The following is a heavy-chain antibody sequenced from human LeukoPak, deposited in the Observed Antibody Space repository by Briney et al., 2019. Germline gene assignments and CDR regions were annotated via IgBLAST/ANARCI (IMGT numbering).Heavy chain of an antibody. Sequence: PSQTLSLTCTVSGASISSGGYYWSWIRQHPGKGLEWIGYIYYSGSTYYNPSLKSRVTISVDTSKNQFSLKLSSVTAADTAVYYCASTRETGYGDYPPGFDYWGQGTLVTVSS. CDR3: ASTRETGYGDYPPGFDY. V-gene: IGHV4-31*03. D-gene: IGHD4-17*01. CDR1: GASISSGGYY. CDR2: IYYSGST. J-gene: IGHJ4*02.